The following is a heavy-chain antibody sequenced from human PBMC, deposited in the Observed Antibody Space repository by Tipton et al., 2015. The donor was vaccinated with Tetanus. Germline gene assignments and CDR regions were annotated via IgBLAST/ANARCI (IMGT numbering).Heavy chain of an antibody. CDR2: MSYSGGA. CDR1: GGSISPNY. D-gene: IGHD6-13*01. Sequence: LRLSCTVSGGSISPNYWSWIRQPPGKGLEWIGQMSYSGGANYNPYLKSRVTMSVDTSKRQFSLKLNSVTAADTAVYYCARGWGSSWYYFDYWGQGILVTVSS. V-gene: IGHV4-59*12. CDR3: ARGWGSSWYYFDY. J-gene: IGHJ4*02.